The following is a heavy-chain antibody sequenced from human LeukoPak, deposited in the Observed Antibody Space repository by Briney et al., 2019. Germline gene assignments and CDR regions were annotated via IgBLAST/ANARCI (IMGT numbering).Heavy chain of an antibody. CDR3: AKGPYYYGSGSYYNWHRPEYYFDY. CDR2: ISGSGGST. CDR1: GFTFSSYA. Sequence: PGGSLRLSCAASGFTFSSYAMSWVRQAPGKGLEWVSAISGSGGSTYYADSVKGRFTISRDNSKNTLYLQMNSLRAEDTAVYYCAKGPYYYGSGSYYNWHRPEYYFDYWGQGTLVIVSS. J-gene: IGHJ4*02. V-gene: IGHV3-23*01. D-gene: IGHD3-10*01.